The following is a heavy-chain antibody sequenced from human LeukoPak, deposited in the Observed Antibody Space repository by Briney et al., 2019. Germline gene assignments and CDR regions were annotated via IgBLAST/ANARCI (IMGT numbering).Heavy chain of an antibody. V-gene: IGHV3-43*02. D-gene: IGHD6-13*01. CDR3: ATIAAAGVTVDY. CDR2: ISWDGGST. Sequence: GGSLRLSCAASGFTFSNYAMSWVRQTPGKGLEWVSLISWDGGSTYYADSVKGRFTISRDNSKNSLYLQMNSLRTEDTALYYCATIAAAGVTVDYWGQGTLVTVSS. CDR1: GFTFSNYA. J-gene: IGHJ4*02.